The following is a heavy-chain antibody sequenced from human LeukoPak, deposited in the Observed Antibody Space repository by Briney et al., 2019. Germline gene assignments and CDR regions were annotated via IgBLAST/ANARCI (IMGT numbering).Heavy chain of an antibody. Sequence: PSETLSLTCTVSGGSISSHYWSWIRQPPGKGLEWIGYIYYSGSTNYNPSLKSRVTISVDTSKNQFSLKLSSVTAADTAVYYCATFRDYSVFDYWGQGTLVTVSS. J-gene: IGHJ4*02. CDR1: GGSISSHY. D-gene: IGHD2-21*01. CDR2: IYYSGST. CDR3: ATFRDYSVFDY. V-gene: IGHV4-59*11.